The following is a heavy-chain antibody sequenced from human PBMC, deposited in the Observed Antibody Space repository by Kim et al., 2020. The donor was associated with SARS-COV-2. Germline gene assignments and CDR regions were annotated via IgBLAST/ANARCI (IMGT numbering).Heavy chain of an antibody. D-gene: IGHD1-26*01. J-gene: IGHJ4*02. V-gene: IGHV3-30*04. CDR2: ISYDGSNK. Sequence: GGSLRLSCAASGFTFSSYAMHWVLQAPGKGLAWVAVISYDGSNKYYVDSVKGRFTISRDNSKNTLYLQMNSLRAEDTAVYYCARDPHMEQQPPRRFDYWGQGTLVTVSS. CDR3: ARDPHMEQQPPRRFDY. CDR1: GFTFSSYA.